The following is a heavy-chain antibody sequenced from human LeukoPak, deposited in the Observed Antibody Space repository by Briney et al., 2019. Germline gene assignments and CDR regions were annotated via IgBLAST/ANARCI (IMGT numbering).Heavy chain of an antibody. Sequence: SETPSLTCTVSGGSISSYYWSWIRQPPGKGLEWIGSIYYSGSTYYNPSLKSRVTISVDTSKNQFSLKLSSVTAADTAVYYCAGEYDILTGYYSGIRYWGQGTLVTVSS. D-gene: IGHD3-9*01. CDR3: AGEYDILTGYYSGIRY. CDR1: GGSISSYY. J-gene: IGHJ4*02. CDR2: IYYSGST. V-gene: IGHV4-59*05.